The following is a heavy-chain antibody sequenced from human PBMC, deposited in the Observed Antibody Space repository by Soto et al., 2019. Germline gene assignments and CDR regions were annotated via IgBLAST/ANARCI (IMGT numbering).Heavy chain of an antibody. CDR2: ISGRTGDT. CDR3: GVQYDY. Sequence: GGSLGLSCEASGVNFTKHPMIWVRQGPGKGLEWVAAISGRTGDTDYADSVRGRFTLSRDSSTYTMFLQMNSLRAEDTAVYYCGVQYDYWGQGTLVTVSS. CDR1: GVNFTKHP. J-gene: IGHJ4*02. V-gene: IGHV3-23*01.